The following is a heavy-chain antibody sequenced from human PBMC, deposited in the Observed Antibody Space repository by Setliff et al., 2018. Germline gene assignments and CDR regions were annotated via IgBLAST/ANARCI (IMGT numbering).Heavy chain of an antibody. CDR3: ARQLYYYGTPGYFDY. V-gene: IGHV1-18*01. CDR2: ISTYNGDT. D-gene: IGHD3-10*01. Sequence: GASVKVSCKASGYTFTSYGISWVRQAPGQGLEWMGWISTYNGDTDYAQKLQDRLTMTTDTSTSTVYMELRSLRSDDTAVYYCARQLYYYGTPGYFDYWGQGTLVTVSS. J-gene: IGHJ4*02. CDR1: GYTFTSYG.